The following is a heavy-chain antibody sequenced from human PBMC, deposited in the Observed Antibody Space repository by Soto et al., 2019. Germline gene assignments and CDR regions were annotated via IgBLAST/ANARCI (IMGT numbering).Heavy chain of an antibody. D-gene: IGHD1-7*01. J-gene: IGHJ4*02. CDR3: AKDRVGGTFYTPLAF. Sequence: QVQLVESGGGVVQPGGSLRLSCQASGFNFDNYGMHWVRQAPGKGLEWVAVITYDGSFQYYADSVKGRFTISRDNFKNTLFLDPHTLKPEDTAVYHCAKDRVGGTFYTPLAFWGQGTLVTVSS. CDR2: ITYDGSFQ. V-gene: IGHV3-30*18. CDR1: GFNFDNYG.